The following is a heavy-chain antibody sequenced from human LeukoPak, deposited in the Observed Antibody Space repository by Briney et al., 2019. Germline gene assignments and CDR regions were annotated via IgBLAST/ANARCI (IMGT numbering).Heavy chain of an antibody. CDR3: ARGEDSSFDY. D-gene: IGHD2-15*01. CDR2: IIPILGIA. Sequence: ASVKVSCKASGYTFTGYYMHWVRQAPGQGLEWMGRIIPILGIANYAQKFQGRVTITADKSTSTAHMELSSLRSEDTAVYYCARGEDSSFDYWGQGTLVTVSS. CDR1: GYTFTGYY. V-gene: IGHV1-69*04. J-gene: IGHJ4*02.